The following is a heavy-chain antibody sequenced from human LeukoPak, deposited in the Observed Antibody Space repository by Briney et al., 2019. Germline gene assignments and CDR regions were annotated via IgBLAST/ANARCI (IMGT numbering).Heavy chain of an antibody. J-gene: IGHJ6*03. CDR2: LSNSGST. D-gene: IGHD2-15*01. CDR3: GRDALVGYFSYYYIDV. Sequence: SETVSLPCTVCDGPMRSHYWPWIRQSRVKALEWIGDLSNSGSTKYEPSIQSRVTISIDTSKSHFYLRLSSVTAADTAVYYCGRDALVGYFSYYYIDVWGKGITVTVSS. V-gene: IGHV4-59*11. CDR1: DGPMRSHY.